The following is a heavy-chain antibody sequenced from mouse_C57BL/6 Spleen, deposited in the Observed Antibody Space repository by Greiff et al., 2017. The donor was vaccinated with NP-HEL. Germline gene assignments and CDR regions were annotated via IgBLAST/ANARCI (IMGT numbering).Heavy chain of an antibody. CDR3: TAIYYGNYVAWFAY. V-gene: IGHV6-3*01. J-gene: IGHJ3*01. Sequence: EVKVEESGGGLVQPGGSMKLSCVASGFTFSNYWMNWVRQSPEKGLEWVAQIRLKSDNYATHYAESVKGRFTISRDESKSSVYLQMNNLRAEDTGIYYCTAIYYGNYVAWFAYWGQGTLVTVSA. CDR1: GFTFSNYW. D-gene: IGHD2-1*01. CDR2: IRLKSDNYAT.